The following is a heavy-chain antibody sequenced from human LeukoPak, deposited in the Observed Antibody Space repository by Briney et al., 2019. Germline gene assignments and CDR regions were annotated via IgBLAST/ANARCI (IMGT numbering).Heavy chain of an antibody. CDR3: ARAKGYCSGGSCSQAYYFDY. J-gene: IGHJ4*02. CDR1: GFTFSSYP. V-gene: IGHV3-30*03. D-gene: IGHD2-15*01. CDR2: ISYDGRIQ. Sequence: PGRSLRLSCATSGFTFSSYPMHWIRQAPGKGLEWVAVISYDGRIQRYADSVKGRFTISRDSSKNTLYLQMNSLRAEDTAVYYCARAKGYCSGGSCSQAYYFDYWGQGTLVTVSS.